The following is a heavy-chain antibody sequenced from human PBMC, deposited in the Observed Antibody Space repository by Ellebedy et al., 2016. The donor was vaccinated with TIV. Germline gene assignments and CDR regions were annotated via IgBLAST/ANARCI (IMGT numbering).Heavy chain of an antibody. D-gene: IGHD2-2*01. J-gene: IGHJ4*02. V-gene: IGHV1-18*04. CDR3: ARDTDIVVVPAANDY. Sequence: AASVKVSCKASGYTFTSYGIRWVRQAPGQGLEWMGWISAYNGNTNYAQKLQGRVTMTTDTSTSTAYMELRSLRSDDTAVYYCARDTDIVVVPAANDYWGQGTLVTVSS. CDR1: GYTFTSYG. CDR2: ISAYNGNT.